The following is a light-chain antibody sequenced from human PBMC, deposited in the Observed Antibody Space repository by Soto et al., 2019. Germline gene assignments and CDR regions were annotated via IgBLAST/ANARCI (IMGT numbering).Light chain of an antibody. CDR3: QQYHNWPIT. CDR2: DAS. Sequence: EILMTQSPATLSVSPGESATLSCRASQSVSSNLAWHQQKPGQAPRILMYDASTRPTGISARFRGSGSGTEFTLTISSLQSEDFEVYYCQQYHNWPITFGQGTRLEIK. CDR1: QSVSSN. V-gene: IGKV3-15*01. J-gene: IGKJ5*01.